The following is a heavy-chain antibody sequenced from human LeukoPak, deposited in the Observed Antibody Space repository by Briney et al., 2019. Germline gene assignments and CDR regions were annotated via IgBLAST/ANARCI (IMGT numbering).Heavy chain of an antibody. V-gene: IGHV1-69*05. D-gene: IGHD4-17*01. CDR1: RGTCSSYA. CDR3: AAQRYGDYEVDY. Sequence: SVKVFCKASRGTCSSYAISWVRQAPGQGHEWRGGLIPIFGTANYAQKFQGRVTITTDESTSTAYMELSSLRSEDTAVYYCAAQRYGDYEVDYWGQGTLVTVSS. J-gene: IGHJ4*02. CDR2: LIPIFGTA.